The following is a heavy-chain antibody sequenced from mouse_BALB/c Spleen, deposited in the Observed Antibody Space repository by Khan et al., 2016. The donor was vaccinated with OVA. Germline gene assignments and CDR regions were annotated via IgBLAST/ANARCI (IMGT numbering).Heavy chain of an antibody. CDR3: VRDGPYYRNDGWFAY. CDR1: GYTFTSYT. CDR2: INPSNGYT. J-gene: IGHJ3*01. Sequence: VQLQQSGAELARPGASVKMSCKASGYTFTSYTIHWIKLRPGQGLEWIGYINPSNGYTNYNQKFKDKDTLTEDKSSTTAYMQLSSLTADDSAVYICVRDGPYYRNDGWFAYWGQGTLVTVSA. D-gene: IGHD2-14*01. V-gene: IGHV1-4*01.